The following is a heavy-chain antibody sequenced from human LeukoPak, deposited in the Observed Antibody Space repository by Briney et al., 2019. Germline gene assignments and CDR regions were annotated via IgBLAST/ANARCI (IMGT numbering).Heavy chain of an antibody. V-gene: IGHV3-21*01. D-gene: IGHD3-10*01. Sequence: PGGSLRLSCAASGFTFSSHGMNWVRQAPGKGLEWVSSISSSSSYIYYADSVKGRFTISRDNAKNSLYLQMNSLRAEDTAVYYCARVTKVRGVIPSYFDYWGQGTLVTVSS. CDR1: GFTFSSHG. CDR3: ARVTKVRGVIPSYFDY. J-gene: IGHJ4*02. CDR2: ISSSSSYI.